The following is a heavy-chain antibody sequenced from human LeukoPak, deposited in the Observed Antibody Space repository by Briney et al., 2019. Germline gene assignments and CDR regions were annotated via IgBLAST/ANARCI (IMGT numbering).Heavy chain of an antibody. CDR2: VYPAGSQT. Sequence: RAGESLKISCKASSYSFTDYWIGWVRQMPGQGLEWMGIVYPAGSQTIYSPSFQGQVTISVDRSTRTAYLQWNTLKASDTAMYYCARRNXXXVWFDP. D-gene: IGHD1-7*01. J-gene: IGHJ5*02. CDR1: SYSFTDYW. V-gene: IGHV5-51*01. CDR3: ARRNXXXVWFDP.